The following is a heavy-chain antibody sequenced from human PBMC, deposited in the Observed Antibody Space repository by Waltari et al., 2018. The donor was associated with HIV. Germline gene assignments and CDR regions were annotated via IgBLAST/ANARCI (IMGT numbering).Heavy chain of an antibody. CDR2: ISGSGGST. D-gene: IGHD4-17*01. V-gene: IGHV3-23*01. CDR1: GFTFSSFA. CDR3: AKVTLRYGDYFDY. Sequence: VQLLEYGGGLVQPGGYLRLSWAASGFTFSSFAMSWVGQAPGKGLEWVSAISGSGGSTYYADAVKGRFTISRDNSKNTLYLQMNSLRAEDTAVYYCAKVTLRYGDYFDYWGQGTLVTVSS. J-gene: IGHJ4*02.